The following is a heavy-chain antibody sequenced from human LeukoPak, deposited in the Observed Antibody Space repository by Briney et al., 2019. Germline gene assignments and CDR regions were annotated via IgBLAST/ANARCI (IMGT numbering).Heavy chain of an antibody. J-gene: IGHJ4*02. CDR2: INLSGGNT. V-gene: IGHV1-46*01. Sequence: ASVKVSCKASGYTFTSYHMHWVRQAPGQGLEWMGKINLSGGNTIYAQKFQGRVTMTRDTSTSTVYMELSSLRSEDTAVYYCARDYVDDIPMIKDYWGQGTLVTVSS. CDR1: GYTFTSYH. D-gene: IGHD2-8*01. CDR3: ARDYVDDIPMIKDY.